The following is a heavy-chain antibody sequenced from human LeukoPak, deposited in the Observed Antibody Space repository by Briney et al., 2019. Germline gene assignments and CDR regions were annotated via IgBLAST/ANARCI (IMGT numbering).Heavy chain of an antibody. CDR3: ARDQRSESYYPWGWFDP. CDR1: GFAVSTNY. CDR2: NYSDGST. Sequence: GGSLRLSCAASGFAVSTNYLSWVRQAPGKGLEWVSVNYSDGSTYYTDSVKGRFTISRDNSKNTLYLQMNSLRPEDTAVYYCARDQRSESYYPWGWFDPWGQGTLVTVSS. D-gene: IGHD1-26*01. V-gene: IGHV3-66*02. J-gene: IGHJ5*02.